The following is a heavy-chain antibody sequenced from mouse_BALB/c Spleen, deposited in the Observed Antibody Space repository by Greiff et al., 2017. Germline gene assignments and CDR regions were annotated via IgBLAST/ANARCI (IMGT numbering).Heavy chain of an antibody. CDR1: GYTFTSYW. D-gene: IGHD3-3*01. CDR3: ARRESYGYAMDY. Sequence: VQLQQPGAELVKPGASVKLSCKASGYTFTSYWMHWVKQRPGQGLEWIGEIDPSDSYTNYNQKFKGKATLTVDKSSSTAYMQLSSLTSEDSAVYYCARRESYGYAMDYWGQGTSVTVSS. J-gene: IGHJ4*01. CDR2: IDPSDSYT. V-gene: IGHV1-69*02.